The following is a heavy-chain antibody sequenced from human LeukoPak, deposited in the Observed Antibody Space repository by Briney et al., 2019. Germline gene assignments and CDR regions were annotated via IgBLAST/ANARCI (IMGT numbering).Heavy chain of an antibody. CDR2: IRYDGSNK. J-gene: IGHJ4*02. Sequence: PGGSLRLSCAASGFTFSSYGMHWVRQAPGKGLEWVAFIRYDGSNKYYADSVKGRFTISRDNSKNTLYLQMNSLRAGDTAVYYCAKDLKSDYYDSSGYDYWGQGTLVTVSS. D-gene: IGHD3-22*01. V-gene: IGHV3-30*02. CDR3: AKDLKSDYYDSSGYDY. CDR1: GFTFSSYG.